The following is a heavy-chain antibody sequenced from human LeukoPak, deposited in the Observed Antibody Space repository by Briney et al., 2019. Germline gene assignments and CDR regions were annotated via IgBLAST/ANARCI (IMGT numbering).Heavy chain of an antibody. CDR3: ARDLASSSWTDPSYYMDV. Sequence: GGSLRLSCAASGFTFTNYAMSWVRQAPGKGLEWVSAINTDGRNTYYADSVKGRFTISRDNSKNTLYLQMNSLRAEDTVVYYCARDLASSSWTDPSYYMDVWGKGTTVTVSS. D-gene: IGHD6-13*01. J-gene: IGHJ6*03. CDR1: GFTFTNYA. CDR2: INTDGRNT. V-gene: IGHV3-23*01.